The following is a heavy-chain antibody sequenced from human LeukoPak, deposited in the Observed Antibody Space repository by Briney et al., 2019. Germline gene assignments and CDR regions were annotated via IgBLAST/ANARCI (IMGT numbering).Heavy chain of an antibody. CDR3: ARETDYYMDV. V-gene: IGHV3-30*01. J-gene: IGHJ6*03. CDR2: ISYDGSNK. Sequence: GGSQRLSCAASGFTFSSYAMHWVRQAPGKGLEWVAVISYDGSNKYYADSVKGRFTISRDNSKKTLYLQMNSLRAEDTALYYCARETDYYMDVWGKGTTVTVSS. CDR1: GFTFSSYA.